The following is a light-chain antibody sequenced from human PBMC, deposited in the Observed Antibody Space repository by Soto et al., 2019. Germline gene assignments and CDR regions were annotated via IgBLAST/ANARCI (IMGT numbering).Light chain of an antibody. Sequence: EIVLTQSPGPLSLSPGERATLSCRSSHSVSSNYLAWYQQKPGQAPRLLIYDVSSRATGIPDRFSGSGSGTDFTLTVSRLEPVDFAVYYCQQYGISPTFGQGTKVEI. V-gene: IGKV3-20*01. CDR1: HSVSSNY. J-gene: IGKJ1*01. CDR3: QQYGISPT. CDR2: DVS.